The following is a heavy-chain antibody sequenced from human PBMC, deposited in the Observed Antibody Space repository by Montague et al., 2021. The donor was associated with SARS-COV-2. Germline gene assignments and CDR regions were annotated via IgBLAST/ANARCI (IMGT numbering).Heavy chain of an antibody. Sequence: SETRSLTCTVSGDSISDYYWSWIRQPPGMGLEWIGYIFRSGATNYNPPLKSRVIISLDTSKSQFSLRLSSVTAADTAVYYCARHALGYFDWLNEGYFDYWGQGTLVTVSS. CDR1: GDSISDYY. J-gene: IGHJ4*02. CDR2: IFRSGAT. D-gene: IGHD3-9*01. CDR3: ARHALGYFDWLNEGYFDY. V-gene: IGHV4-59*08.